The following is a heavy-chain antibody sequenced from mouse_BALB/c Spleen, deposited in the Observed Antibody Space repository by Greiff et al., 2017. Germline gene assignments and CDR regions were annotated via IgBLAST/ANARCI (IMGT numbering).Heavy chain of an antibody. V-gene: IGHV1-69*02. CDR2: IYPSDSYT. J-gene: IGHJ2*01. CDR1: GYTFTSYW. D-gene: IGHD2-3*01. CDR3: TRSPDGYYFFDY. Sequence: QVQLQQSGAELVRPGASVKLSCKASGYTFTSYWINWVKQRPGQGLEWIGNIYPSDSYTNYNQKFKDKATLTVDKSSSTAYMQLSSPTSEDSAVYYCTRSPDGYYFFDYWGQGTTLTVSS.